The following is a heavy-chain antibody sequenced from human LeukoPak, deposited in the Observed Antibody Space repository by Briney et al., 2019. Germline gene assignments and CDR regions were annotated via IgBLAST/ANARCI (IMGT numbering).Heavy chain of an antibody. D-gene: IGHD6-19*01. V-gene: IGHV4-59*12. J-gene: IGHJ4*02. CDR3: ARVIRYSSGWYGVYYFDY. CDR2: IYYSGST. CDR1: GGSISSYY. Sequence: SETLSLTCTVSGGSISSYYWSWIRQPPGKGLEWIGYIYYSGSTNYNPSLKSRVTISVDTSKNQFSLKLSSVTAADTAVYYCARVIRYSSGWYGVYYFDYWGQGTLVTVSS.